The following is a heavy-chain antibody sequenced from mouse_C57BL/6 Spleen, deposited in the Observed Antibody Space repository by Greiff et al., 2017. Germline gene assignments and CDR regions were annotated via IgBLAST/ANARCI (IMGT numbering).Heavy chain of an antibody. J-gene: IGHJ4*01. CDR3: GRRDYSNFYAMDC. Sequence: EVQVVESGGGLVKPGGSLKLSCAASGFTFSDYGMHWVRQAPEKGLEWVAYISSGSSTIYYADTVKGRFTISRDNAKNTLCLQMTSLRSEDTAMYYCGRRDYSNFYAMDCWGKGTTVTVSS. CDR2: ISSGSSTI. V-gene: IGHV5-17*01. CDR1: GFTFSDYG. D-gene: IGHD2-5*01.